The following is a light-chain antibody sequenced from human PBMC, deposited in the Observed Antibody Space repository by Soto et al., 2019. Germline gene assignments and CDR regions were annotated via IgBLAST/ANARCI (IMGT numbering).Light chain of an antibody. Sequence: DIKMTQSPSALSASVGDRVTITFRASQSIKTWLAWYQRKPGRAPNLLIYDASSLQSGVPSRFSGSGSGTEFTLTISSLQPDDSATYYCQQYESYSWTFGQGTKV. V-gene: IGKV1-5*01. CDR1: QSIKTW. J-gene: IGKJ1*01. CDR3: QQYESYSWT. CDR2: DAS.